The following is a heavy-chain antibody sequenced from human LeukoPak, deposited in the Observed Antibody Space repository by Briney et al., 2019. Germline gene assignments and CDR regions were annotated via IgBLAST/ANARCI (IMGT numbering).Heavy chain of an antibody. CDR3: ASSVVLGAFDI. Sequence: RPSETLSLTCTVSGGSVSSGSYYWSWIRQPPGKGLEWIGYIYYSGSTNYNPSLKRRVTISVDTSKNQFSLKLSSVTAADTAVYYCASSVVLGAFDIWGQGTMVTVSS. J-gene: IGHJ3*02. CDR1: GGSVSSGSYY. D-gene: IGHD4/OR15-4a*01. V-gene: IGHV4-61*01. CDR2: IYYSGST.